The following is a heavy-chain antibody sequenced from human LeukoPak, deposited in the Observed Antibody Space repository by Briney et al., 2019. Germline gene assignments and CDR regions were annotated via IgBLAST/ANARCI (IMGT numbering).Heavy chain of an antibody. CDR3: ASLSYLEFGHYFDY. Sequence: ASVKVSCKASGYTFTSSGISSVRQAAGQGLEWMGWTSAYNGNTNYAQKLQGRVTMTTDTSTRTTYMELSSLRSEDTAVYYCASLSYLEFGHYFDYWAREPWSPSPQ. J-gene: IGHJ4*02. CDR1: GYTFTSSG. D-gene: IGHD1-1*01. CDR2: TSAYNGNT. V-gene: IGHV1-18*01.